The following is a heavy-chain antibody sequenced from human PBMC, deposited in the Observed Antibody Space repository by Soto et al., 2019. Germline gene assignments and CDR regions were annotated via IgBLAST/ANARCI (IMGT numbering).Heavy chain of an antibody. V-gene: IGHV1-69*19. D-gene: IGHD3-10*01. J-gene: IGHJ4*02. Sequence: QVQLVQAGAEMKKPGSSVKVSCQSSGGTFNTYAMNWVRQAPGQGPEWMGGISPMFGAANDAPKFQGRVTITANESTRTSYMQLSSLTSEDTALCFCAREVQVHTPAFVYWGQGTLVTVAS. CDR2: ISPMFGAA. CDR1: GGTFNTYA. CDR3: AREVQVHTPAFVY.